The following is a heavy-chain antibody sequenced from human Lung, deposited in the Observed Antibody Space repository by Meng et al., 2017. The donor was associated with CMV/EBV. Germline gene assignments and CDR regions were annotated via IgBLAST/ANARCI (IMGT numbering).Heavy chain of an antibody. CDR3: ARSYSYGWGPYYYYYGMDV. D-gene: IGHD5-18*01. CDR2: INHSGST. CDR1: GGSFSGYY. J-gene: IGHJ6*01. Sequence: LXCAVYGGSFSGYYWSWIRQPPGKGLEWIGEINHSGSTNYNPSLKSRVTISVDTSKNQFSLKLSSVTAADTAVYYCARSYSYGWGPYYYYYGMDVWXPGNXVNGAS. V-gene: IGHV4-34*01.